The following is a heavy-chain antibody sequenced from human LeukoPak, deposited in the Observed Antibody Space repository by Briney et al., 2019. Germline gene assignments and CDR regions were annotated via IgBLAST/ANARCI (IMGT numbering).Heavy chain of an antibody. V-gene: IGHV4-59*01. CDR2: IYHRGST. CDR3: ARGSRELYYFDY. CDR1: GGSISSYY. D-gene: IGHD1-7*01. Sequence: SETLSLTCTVSGGSISSYYWSWIRQPPGKGLEWIGYIYHRGSTKYNPSLKSRVTISVDASKTQFSLKPNSVTAADTAVYYCARGSRELYYFDYWGQGTLVTAS. J-gene: IGHJ4*02.